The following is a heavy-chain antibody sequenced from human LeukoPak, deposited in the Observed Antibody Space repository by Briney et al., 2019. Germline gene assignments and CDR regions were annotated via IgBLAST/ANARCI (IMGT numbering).Heavy chain of an antibody. Sequence: ASVKVSCKASGGTFSSYAISWVRQAPGQGLEWMGGIIPIFGTANYAQKFQGRVTITADESTGTAYMELSSLRSEDTAVYYCARDEQLLPKWFDRWGQGTLVTVSS. CDR1: GGTFSSYA. CDR3: ARDEQLLPKWFDR. V-gene: IGHV1-69*13. D-gene: IGHD6-13*01. CDR2: IIPIFGTA. J-gene: IGHJ5*02.